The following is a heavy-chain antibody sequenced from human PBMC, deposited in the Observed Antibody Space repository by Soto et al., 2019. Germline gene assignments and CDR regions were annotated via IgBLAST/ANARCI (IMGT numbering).Heavy chain of an antibody. V-gene: IGHV2-5*01. D-gene: IGHD4-4*01. J-gene: IGHJ4*02. Sequence: QITLKESGPTLVKPTQTLTLTCTFSGFSLTTDGVGVDWIRQPPGKALEWLGLIYWNDEERYRPSLQSRLTITKDTSRNQVVLTMTNMDPVDTATYYCAHRTTVTSGINWGQGTLVTVSP. CDR1: GFSLTTDGVG. CDR2: IYWNDEE. CDR3: AHRTTVTSGIN.